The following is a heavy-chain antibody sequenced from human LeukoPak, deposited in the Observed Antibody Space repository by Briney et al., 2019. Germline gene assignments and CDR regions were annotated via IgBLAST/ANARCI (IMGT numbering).Heavy chain of an antibody. V-gene: IGHV3-74*01. J-gene: IGHJ4*02. CDR2: IYTDGSGI. D-gene: IGHD4-23*01. CDR3: ARDIDYAGSY. CDR1: GFTFSNYW. Sequence: PGGSLRLSXVASGFTFSNYWMHWVGQAPGKGLVWVSRIYTDGSGISYADSVKGRFTISRDNAKNTLYLQMNSLRAEDTAVYYCARDIDYAGSYWGQGTLVAVSS.